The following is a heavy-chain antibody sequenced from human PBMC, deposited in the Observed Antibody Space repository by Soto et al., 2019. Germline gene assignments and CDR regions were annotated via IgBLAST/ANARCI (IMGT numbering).Heavy chain of an antibody. V-gene: IGHV1-69*01. Sequence: QEQLVQSGAEVQKPGSSVKISCKASGGSFGNSAINWVRQTPGQGLEWLGGFIPVYRTLNYAQKFQGRVTITADESTGTAYMTLSSLAPNDTAVYYCATGVIWIGYFTVDSWGQGTRVTVSS. D-gene: IGHD3-3*01. CDR2: FIPVYRTL. CDR3: ATGVIWIGYFTVDS. CDR1: GGSFGNSA. J-gene: IGHJ4*02.